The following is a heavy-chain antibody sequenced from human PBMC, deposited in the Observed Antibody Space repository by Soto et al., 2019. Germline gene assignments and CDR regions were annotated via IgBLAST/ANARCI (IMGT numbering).Heavy chain of an antibody. Sequence: PGRLLRLPCAASGCTIINHGMHWIRQAPGKGLEWVSAISSDRSYIYYADSVKGRFTISRDNAKNSLYLQMNSLRAEDTAVYYCARDDGPAPFDYWGQGTLVTVSS. CDR3: ARDDGPAPFDY. V-gene: IGHV3-21*01. D-gene: IGHD2-2*01. J-gene: IGHJ4*02. CDR2: ISSDRSYI. CDR1: GCTIINHG.